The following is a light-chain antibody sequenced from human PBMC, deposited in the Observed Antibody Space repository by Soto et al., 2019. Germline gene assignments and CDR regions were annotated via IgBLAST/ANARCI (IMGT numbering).Light chain of an antibody. CDR3: SSYTSSSSYV. CDR1: SSDVGGYNY. Sequence: QSVLTQPASVYGSPGQSITIFCTGTSSDVGGYNYVSWYQQHPGKAPKLMIYDVSNRPSGVSNRFSGSKSGNTASLTISVLQAEDEADYYCSSYTSSSSYVFGTGTKVTV. V-gene: IGLV2-14*01. CDR2: DVS. J-gene: IGLJ1*01.